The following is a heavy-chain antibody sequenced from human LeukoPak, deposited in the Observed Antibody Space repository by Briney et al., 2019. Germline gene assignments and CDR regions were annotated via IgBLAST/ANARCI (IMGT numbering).Heavy chain of an antibody. CDR2: VGGTNVDT. J-gene: IGHJ4*02. D-gene: IGHD1-26*01. V-gene: IGHV3-23*01. Sequence: GESLRLSCAASGFSFSRNAMNRLRQTPGKGLEWVSGVGGTNVDTSYAESVKGRFTISRDNSRNTAYLVMNNLRAEDTAVYYCATHDTTVGVFWGQGTLVTVSS. CDR3: ATHDTTVGVF. CDR1: GFSFSRNA.